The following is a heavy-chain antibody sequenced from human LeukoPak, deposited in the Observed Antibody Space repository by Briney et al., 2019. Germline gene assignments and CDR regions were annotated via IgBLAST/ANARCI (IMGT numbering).Heavy chain of an antibody. CDR1: GFTFSSYG. J-gene: IGHJ4*02. V-gene: IGHV3-30*18. CDR3: ANSRDGYNCGY. Sequence: GGSLRLSCAASGFTFSSYGMHWVRQAPPKGLEWVAGISYDGSNNYYADSVKGRFTISRDNSKNTPYLQMNSLRAEDTAVYYCANSRDGYNCGYWGQGTLVTVSS. D-gene: IGHD5-24*01. CDR2: ISYDGSNN.